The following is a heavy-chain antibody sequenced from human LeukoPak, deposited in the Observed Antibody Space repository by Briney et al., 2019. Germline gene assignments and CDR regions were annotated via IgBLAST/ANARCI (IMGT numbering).Heavy chain of an antibody. Sequence: GGSLRLSCAASGFTFTIFGLNWVRQAPGKVPEWVSYIDARSGITYYADSVQGRFTISRDNAQESVFLQMNSLRADDTAVYYCGRTYDFGLGPPGDVFDIWGPGKLVTVSS. D-gene: IGHD3/OR15-3a*01. J-gene: IGHJ3*02. CDR1: GFTFTIFG. CDR3: GRTYDFGLGPPGDVFDI. CDR2: IDARSGIT. V-gene: IGHV3-48*01.